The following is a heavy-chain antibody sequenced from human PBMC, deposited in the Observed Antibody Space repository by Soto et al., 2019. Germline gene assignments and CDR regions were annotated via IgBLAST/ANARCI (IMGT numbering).Heavy chain of an antibody. D-gene: IGHD2-15*01. J-gene: IGHJ4*02. V-gene: IGHV1-3*01. CDR1: GYTFTSYA. Sequence: QVQLVQSGAEVKKPGASVKVSCKASGYTFTSYAMHWVRQAPGQRLEWMGWINAGNGNTKYSQKFQGRVTITRDTYASTAYMELSSLRSEDTAVYYCARDLGVVVAATPGGFDYWGQGTLVTVSS. CDR2: INAGNGNT. CDR3: ARDLGVVVAATPGGFDY.